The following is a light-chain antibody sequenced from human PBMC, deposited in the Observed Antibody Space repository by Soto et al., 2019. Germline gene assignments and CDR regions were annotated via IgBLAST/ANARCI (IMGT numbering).Light chain of an antibody. Sequence: QLVLTQPPSASGTPGQRVTISCSGSSSNIGSNTVNWYQQLPGTAPRLLVYGDNQRPSGVPDRFSGSRSGTSASLAISGLQSEDEADYFCAPWDDSLNGWVFGGGTKLTVL. CDR3: APWDDSLNGWV. CDR2: GDN. V-gene: IGLV1-44*01. CDR1: SSNIGSNT. J-gene: IGLJ3*02.